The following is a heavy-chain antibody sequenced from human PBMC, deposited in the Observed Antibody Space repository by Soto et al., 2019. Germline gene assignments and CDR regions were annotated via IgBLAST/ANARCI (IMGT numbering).Heavy chain of an antibody. CDR1: GGTFSSYA. V-gene: IGHV1-69*13. D-gene: IGHD4-17*01. Sequence: GASVKVSCKASGGTFSSYAISWVRQAPGQGLEWMGGIIPIFGTANYAQKFQGRVTITADESTSTAYMELSSLRSEDTAVYYCASPAPDGDYNPYYYYGMDVWGQGTTVTVSS. J-gene: IGHJ6*02. CDR2: IIPIFGTA. CDR3: ASPAPDGDYNPYYYYGMDV.